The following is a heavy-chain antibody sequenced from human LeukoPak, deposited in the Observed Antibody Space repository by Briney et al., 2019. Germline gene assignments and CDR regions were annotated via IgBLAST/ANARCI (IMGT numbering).Heavy chain of an antibody. V-gene: IGHV4-59*01. J-gene: IGHJ4*02. Sequence: PSETLSVTCTVSGGSISSYCWSWIRQPPGKGLEWIGYIYYSGSTNYNLSLKSRVTISVDTSKNQFSLKLSSVTAADTAVYYCARGPYSSSWFIDYWGQGTLVTVSS. CDR1: GGSISSYC. CDR2: IYYSGST. D-gene: IGHD6-13*01. CDR3: ARGPYSSSWFIDY.